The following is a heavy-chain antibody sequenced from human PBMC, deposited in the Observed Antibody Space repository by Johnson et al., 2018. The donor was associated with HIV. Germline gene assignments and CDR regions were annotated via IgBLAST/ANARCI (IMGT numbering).Heavy chain of an antibody. D-gene: IGHD5-12*01. Sequence: QVQLVESGGGVVQPGRSLRLSCAASGFTLSNYAMHWVRQAPGKGLEWVAVISYDGSNKYYTDSVKGRFTISRDNSKNTLYLQMNSLRVEDTAVYFCASGDDDVFWGQGTMVTVSS. CDR2: ISYDGSNK. CDR1: GFTLSNYA. J-gene: IGHJ3*01. CDR3: ASGDDDVF. V-gene: IGHV3-30*04.